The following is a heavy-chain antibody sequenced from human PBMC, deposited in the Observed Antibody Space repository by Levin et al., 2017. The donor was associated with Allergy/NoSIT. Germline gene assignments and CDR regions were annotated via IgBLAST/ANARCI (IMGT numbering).Heavy chain of an antibody. CDR2: INHSGST. CDR3: ASVEVQLWSDY. Sequence: SETLSLTCAVYGGSFSAHYWSWIRQPPGKGLEWIGEINHSGSTNYNPSLKSRVTISVDTSKNQFSLKLSSVTAADTAVYYCASVEVQLWSDYWGQGTLVTVSS. J-gene: IGHJ4*02. V-gene: IGHV4-34*01. D-gene: IGHD5-18*01. CDR1: GGSFSAHY.